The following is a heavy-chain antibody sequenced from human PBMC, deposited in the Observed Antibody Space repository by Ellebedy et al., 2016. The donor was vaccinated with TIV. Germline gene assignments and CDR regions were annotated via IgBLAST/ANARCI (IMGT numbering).Heavy chain of an antibody. CDR3: ARSNWNRGPFDI. V-gene: IGHV2-5*01. J-gene: IGHJ3*02. CDR1: GFSLSTSGVG. CDR2: IYWNDDK. Sequence: SGPTLVKPTQTLTLTCTFSGFSLSTSGVGVGWIRQPPGKALEWLALIYWNDDKRYSTSLKTRLTISKDTSKNQVVLTMTNMDPVDTATYYCARSNWNRGPFDIWGQGTMVTVSS. D-gene: IGHD1-20*01.